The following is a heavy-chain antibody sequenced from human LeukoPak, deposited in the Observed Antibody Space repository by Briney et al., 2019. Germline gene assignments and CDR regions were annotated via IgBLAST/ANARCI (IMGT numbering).Heavy chain of an antibody. Sequence: GRSLRLSCAASGFTFSSYGMHWVRQAPGKGLEWVAVISYDGSNKYYADSVKGRFTISRDNSKNTLYLQMNSLRAEGTAVYYCAKSTYRKVAAAWNWFDPWGQGTLVTVSS. V-gene: IGHV3-30*18. D-gene: IGHD6-13*01. CDR2: ISYDGSNK. J-gene: IGHJ5*02. CDR1: GFTFSSYG. CDR3: AKSTYRKVAAAWNWFDP.